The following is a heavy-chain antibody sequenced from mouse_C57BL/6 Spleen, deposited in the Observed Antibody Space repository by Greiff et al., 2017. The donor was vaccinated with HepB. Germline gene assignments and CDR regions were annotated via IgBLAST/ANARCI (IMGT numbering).Heavy chain of an antibody. CDR1: GYTFTDYN. V-gene: IGHV1-18*01. CDR3: ARRRLLRTWFDY. J-gene: IGHJ2*01. CDR2: INPNNGGT. D-gene: IGHD1-1*01. Sequence: VQLQQSGPELVKPGASVKIPCKASGYTFTDYNMDWVKQSHGKSLEWIGDINPNNGGTIYNQKFKGKATLTVDKSSSTAYMEIRSLTSEDTAVYYCARRRLLRTWFDYWGQGTTLTVSS.